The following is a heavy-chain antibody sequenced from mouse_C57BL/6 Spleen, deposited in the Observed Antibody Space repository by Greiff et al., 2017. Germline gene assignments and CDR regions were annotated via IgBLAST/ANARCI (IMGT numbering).Heavy chain of an antibody. D-gene: IGHD2-3*01. Sequence: VQLQQSGPELVKPGASVKISCKASGYSFTGYYMNWVKQSPEKSLEWIGEINPSTGGTTYNQKFKAKATLTVDKSSSTAYMQLKSLTSEDSAVYYCARYGYYVGWFAYWGQGTLVTVSA. J-gene: IGHJ3*01. CDR1: GYSFTGYY. CDR3: ARYGYYVGWFAY. V-gene: IGHV1-42*01. CDR2: INPSTGGT.